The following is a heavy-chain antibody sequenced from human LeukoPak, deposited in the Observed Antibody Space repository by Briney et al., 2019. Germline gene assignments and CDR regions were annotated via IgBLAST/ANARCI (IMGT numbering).Heavy chain of an antibody. V-gene: IGHV4-39*01. CDR3: ARRPSSADTTPFDY. D-gene: IGHD6-19*01. CDR1: GXSISSSSDY. Sequence: PSETLSLTCTVSGXSISSSSDYWGWIRQPPGKGLEWIGSIYYSGSTYYNPSLKSRVTISVDTSKNQFSLKLSSVTAADTAVYYCARRPSSADTTPFDYWGQGTLVTVSS. CDR2: IYYSGST. J-gene: IGHJ4*02.